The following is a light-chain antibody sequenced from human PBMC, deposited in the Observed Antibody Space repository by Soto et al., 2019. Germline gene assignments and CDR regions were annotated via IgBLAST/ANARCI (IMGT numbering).Light chain of an antibody. CDR3: QHYNTWT. CDR1: QSISFY. J-gene: IGKJ1*01. V-gene: IGKV1-39*01. CDR2: EAF. Sequence: DIQMTQSPSSLSASVGDRVTITCRASQSISFYLNWYQQKPGKAPKLLIYEAFTLQSGVSSRFSGNGSGTEFSLTISSLQADDFGSYYCQHYNTWTFGPGTKVDIK.